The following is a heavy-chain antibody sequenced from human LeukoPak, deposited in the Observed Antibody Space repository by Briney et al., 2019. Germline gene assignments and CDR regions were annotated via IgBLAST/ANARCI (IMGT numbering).Heavy chain of an antibody. CDR2: IRYDGSNK. CDR3: AKTHGVYDYYYMDV. D-gene: IGHD6-13*01. J-gene: IGHJ6*03. V-gene: IGHV3-30*02. CDR1: GFTFSSYG. Sequence: GGSLRLSCAASGFTFSSYGMHWVRQAPGKGLEWVAFIRYDGSNKYYADSVKGRFTISRDNSKNTLYLQMNSLRAEDTAVYYCAKTHGVYDYYYMDVWGKGTTVTASS.